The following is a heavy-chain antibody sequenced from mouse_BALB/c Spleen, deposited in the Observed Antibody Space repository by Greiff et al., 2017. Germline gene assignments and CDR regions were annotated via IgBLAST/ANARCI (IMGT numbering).Heavy chain of an antibody. V-gene: IGHV1S22*01. J-gene: IGHJ4*01. CDR1: GYTFTSYW. Sequence: LQQPGSELVRPGASVKLSCKASGYTFTSYWMHRVKQRPGQGLEWIGNIYPGSGSTNYDEKFKSKATLTVDTSSSTAYMQLSSLTSEDSAVYYCTRGIHYYAMDYWGQGTSVTVSS. CDR3: TRGIHYYAMDY. CDR2: IYPGSGST.